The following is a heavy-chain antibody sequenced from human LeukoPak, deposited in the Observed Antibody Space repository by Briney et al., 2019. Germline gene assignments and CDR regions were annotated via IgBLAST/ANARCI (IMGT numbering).Heavy chain of an antibody. CDR2: IYYSGST. J-gene: IGHJ4*02. CDR3: ARDPGYYGSGSRGAFDY. CDR1: GGSISSGGYS. D-gene: IGHD3-10*01. Sequence: SETLSLTCAVSGGSISSGGYSWSWIRQPPGKGLEWIGYIYYSGSTYYNSSLKSRVTISVDTSKNQFSLKLSSVTAADTAVYYCARDPGYYGSGSRGAFDYWGQGTLVTVSS. V-gene: IGHV4-30-4*07.